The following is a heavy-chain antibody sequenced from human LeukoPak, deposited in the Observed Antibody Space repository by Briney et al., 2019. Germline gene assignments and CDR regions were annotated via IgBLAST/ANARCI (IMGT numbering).Heavy chain of an antibody. J-gene: IGHJ4*02. CDR1: GGSIDSYY. D-gene: IGHD2-2*01. V-gene: IGHV4-59*01. CDR3: ARVYQSAEYYFDY. CDR2: IYYTGST. Sequence: SETLSLTCPVSGGSIDSYYWSWIRQPPGKGLEWIGYIYYTGSTEYHPSLKSRVTISLDTSKNQFSLKLTSVTAADTAVYYCARVYQSAEYYFDYWGQGNLVSVSS.